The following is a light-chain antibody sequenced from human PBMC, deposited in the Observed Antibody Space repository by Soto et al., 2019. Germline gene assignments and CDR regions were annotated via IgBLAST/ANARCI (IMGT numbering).Light chain of an antibody. V-gene: IGKV1-27*01. CDR1: QGISNY. CDR3: HKYNSAPPFT. J-gene: IGKJ3*01. CDR2: AAS. Sequence: DIQMTQSPSSLSASVGDRVTLTCRASQGISNYLAWYQQKPGKVPKLLIYAASTFRARVPSRFIGSGSGTNFTLTTSSLQPHDVATYYCHKYNSAPPFTFGPGTKVDIK.